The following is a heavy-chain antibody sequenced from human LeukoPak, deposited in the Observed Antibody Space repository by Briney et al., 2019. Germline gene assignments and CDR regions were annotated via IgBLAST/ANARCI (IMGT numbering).Heavy chain of an antibody. CDR2: IYTSGST. Sequence: KSSETLSLTCTVSGGSISSYYWSWIRQPAGKGLEWIGRIYTSGSTNYNPSLKSRVTMSVDTSKNQFSLKLSSVTAADTAVYYCARSYYYDSSALGDYWGQGTLVTVSS. V-gene: IGHV4-4*07. CDR1: GGSISSYY. J-gene: IGHJ4*02. D-gene: IGHD3-22*01. CDR3: ARSYYYDSSALGDY.